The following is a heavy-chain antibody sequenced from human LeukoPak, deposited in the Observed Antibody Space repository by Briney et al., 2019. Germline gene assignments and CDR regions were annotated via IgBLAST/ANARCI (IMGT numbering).Heavy chain of an antibody. V-gene: IGHV3-53*01. CDR2: IFSDGTT. CDR3: AKTGGPWD. J-gene: IGHJ4*02. Sequence: GGSLRLSCAASGFTVGGSFMTWVRQAPGKGLEWVSVIFSDGTTYYTDSVKGRFTISRDNSKNTLYLQLNSLTAEDTAVYYCAKTGGPWDWGQGTLVTVSS. CDR1: GFTVGGSF. D-gene: IGHD7-27*01.